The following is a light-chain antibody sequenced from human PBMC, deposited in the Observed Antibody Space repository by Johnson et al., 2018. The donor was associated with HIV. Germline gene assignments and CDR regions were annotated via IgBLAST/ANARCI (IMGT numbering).Light chain of an antibody. J-gene: IGLJ1*01. CDR1: SSDIGNNY. V-gene: IGLV1-51*01. CDR2: DNN. Sequence: QSVLTQPPSLSAAPGQKVTISCSGSSSDIGNNYVSWYQQLPGTAPKLLIYDNNKRPSGIPDRFSGSKSGTSATLGITGLQTGDEADYYCGTWDSSLSAYVFATETKVTV. CDR3: GTWDSSLSAYV.